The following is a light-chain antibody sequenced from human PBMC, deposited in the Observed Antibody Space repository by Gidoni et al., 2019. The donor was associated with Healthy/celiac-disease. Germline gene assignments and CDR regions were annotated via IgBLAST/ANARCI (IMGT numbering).Light chain of an antibody. CDR2: WAS. Sequence: DIVITQSPDYLAVSLGERATLNCKSSQSVLYSSNNKNYLAWYQQKPGQPPKLLIYWASTRESGVPDRFSGSGSGTEFTLTISSLQAEDVAVYYCQQYYSTPPTFGPGTKVEIK. CDR3: QQYYSTPPT. V-gene: IGKV4-1*01. J-gene: IGKJ3*01. CDR1: QSVLYSSNNKNY.